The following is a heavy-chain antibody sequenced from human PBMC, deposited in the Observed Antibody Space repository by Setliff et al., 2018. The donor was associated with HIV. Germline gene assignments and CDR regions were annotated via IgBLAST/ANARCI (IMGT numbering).Heavy chain of an antibody. CDR3: ARGPQYNFWGGYLGL. V-gene: IGHV3-30*01. D-gene: IGHD3-3*01. J-gene: IGHJ4*02. Sequence: PGGSLSLSCAASGFTFSTSVMHWVRQTPGKGLEWVALISNDGSDKQYGDSVTGRFTISRDNSKNTVDLQMNRLRLEDTGVFYCARGPQYNFWGGYLGLWGQGTLVTVSS. CDR2: ISNDGSDK. CDR1: GFTFSTSV.